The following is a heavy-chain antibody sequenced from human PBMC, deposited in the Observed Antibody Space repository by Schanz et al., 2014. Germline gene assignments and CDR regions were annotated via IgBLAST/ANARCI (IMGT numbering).Heavy chain of an antibody. D-gene: IGHD1-26*01. CDR2: IYYSGST. CDR3: ARYTGAYFDY. CDR1: GGSISSGGYS. Sequence: QVQLQESGPGLVKPSQTLSLTCAVSGGSISSGGYSWNWIRQPPGKGLEWIVYIYYSGSTYYNPSPKSRVTISVDTSKNQFSLRLSSVTAADTAVYYCARYTGAYFDYWGQGTLVTVSS. J-gene: IGHJ4*02. V-gene: IGHV4-30-4*07.